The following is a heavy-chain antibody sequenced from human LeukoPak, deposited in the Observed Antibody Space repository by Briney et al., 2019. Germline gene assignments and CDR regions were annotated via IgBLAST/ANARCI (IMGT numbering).Heavy chain of an antibody. J-gene: IGHJ4*02. D-gene: IGHD4-17*01. Sequence: SVKVSCKASGGTFSSYAISWVRQAPGQGLEWMGRIIPILGIANYAQKFQGRVTITADKSTSTAYMELSSLRSEDTAVYYCATDLIHGDAGFDYWGQGTLATVSS. CDR3: ATDLIHGDAGFDY. CDR1: GGTFSSYA. V-gene: IGHV1-69*04. CDR2: IIPILGIA.